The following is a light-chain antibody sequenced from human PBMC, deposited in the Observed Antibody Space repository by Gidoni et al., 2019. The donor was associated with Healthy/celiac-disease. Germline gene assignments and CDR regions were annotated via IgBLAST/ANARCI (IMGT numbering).Light chain of an antibody. CDR3: QQYYSFPPT. J-gene: IGKJ2*01. V-gene: IGKV4-1*01. Sequence: DIVMTQSPDSLAVSLGERATIHCKSSQSVLYSSNNKNYLAWYQQKPGQPPKLLIYWASTRESGVPDRFSGSGSGTDFTLTISSLQAEDVAVYYCQQYYSFPPTFGQGTELEIK. CDR2: WAS. CDR1: QSVLYSSNNKNY.